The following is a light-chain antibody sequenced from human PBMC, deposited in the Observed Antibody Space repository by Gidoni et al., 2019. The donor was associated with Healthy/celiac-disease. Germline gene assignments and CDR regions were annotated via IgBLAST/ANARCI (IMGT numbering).Light chain of an antibody. CDR2: DAA. V-gene: IGKV1-33*01. Sequence: DIQMTQSPSSLSASVGDRVTITCQASQDISNYLNWYQQKPGKAPKLLIYDAANLETGGPSRFSGSGSGTDFTFTISSLQPYDIATYYCQQYYNHPALTFGGGTKVEIK. CDR3: QQYYNHPALT. CDR1: QDISNY. J-gene: IGKJ4*02.